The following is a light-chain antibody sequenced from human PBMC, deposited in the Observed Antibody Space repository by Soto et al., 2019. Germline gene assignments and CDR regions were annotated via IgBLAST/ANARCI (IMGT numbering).Light chain of an antibody. CDR1: RTVHSN. CDR3: QQYNNWPRT. J-gene: IGKJ1*01. Sequence: EIVMTQSPATVSVSQGDRVTLSCRASRTVHSNVAWYQHKPGQAPRLLIYGASFRATGMPARFSGSWFGTEFTLTISSLQSEDFAVYYCQQYNNWPRTFGQGTKVAIK. V-gene: IGKV3-15*01. CDR2: GAS.